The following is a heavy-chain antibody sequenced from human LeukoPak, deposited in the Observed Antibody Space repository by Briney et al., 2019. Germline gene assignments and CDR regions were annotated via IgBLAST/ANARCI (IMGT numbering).Heavy chain of an antibody. CDR3: AKDPDPRVRGLKVNFFDY. D-gene: IGHD3-10*01. Sequence: GGSLRLSCAASGFTFSSYAMSWVRQAPGKGLEWVSAISGSGGSTYYADSVKGRFTISRDNPKNTLYLQMNSLRAEDTAVYYCAKDPDPRVRGLKVNFFDYWGQGTLVTVSS. J-gene: IGHJ4*02. CDR2: ISGSGGST. CDR1: GFTFSSYA. V-gene: IGHV3-23*01.